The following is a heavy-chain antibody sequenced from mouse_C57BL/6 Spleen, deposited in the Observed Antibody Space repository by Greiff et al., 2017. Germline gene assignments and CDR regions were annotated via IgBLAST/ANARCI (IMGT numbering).Heavy chain of an antibody. CDR2: IRNKANGYTS. CDR3: ARLYGNYVWYFDV. Sequence: VKLVESGGGLVQPGGSLSLSCAASGFTFTDYYMSWVRQPPGKALEWLGFIRNKANGYTSEYSASVKGRLTSSRDNSQSILYLHMNALRAECSATYYCARLYGNYVWYFDVWGTGTTGTGSA. D-gene: IGHD2-1*01. CDR1: GFTFTDYY. J-gene: IGHJ1*03. V-gene: IGHV7-3*01.